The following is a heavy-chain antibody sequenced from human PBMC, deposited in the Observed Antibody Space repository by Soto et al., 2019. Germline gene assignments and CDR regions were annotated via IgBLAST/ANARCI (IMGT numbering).Heavy chain of an antibody. CDR2: ISYDGSDK. J-gene: IGHJ3*02. V-gene: IGHV3-30-3*01. Sequence: GGSLRLSCSASGFTFSSYAMHWVRQAPGKGLEWVAVISYDGSDKYYADSVKGRFTISRDNSKNTLYLQMNSLRAEDTAVYYCARYIVVVTATYAFDIWGQGTMVTVSS. CDR3: ARYIVVVTATYAFDI. D-gene: IGHD2-21*02. CDR1: GFTFSSYA.